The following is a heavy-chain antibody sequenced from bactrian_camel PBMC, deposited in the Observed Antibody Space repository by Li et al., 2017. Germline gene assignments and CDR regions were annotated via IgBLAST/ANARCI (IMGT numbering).Heavy chain of an antibody. CDR2: IASDTSST. V-gene: IGHV3-2*01. J-gene: IGHJ4*01. CDR3: ARGPRPRSGVCYLEPGPYNF. CDR1: GFTLSSYY. D-gene: IGHD2*01. Sequence: HVQLVESGGGLVQPGGSLRLSRAASGFTLSSYYMNWVRQAPGKGLEWVSSIASDTSSTYYADSVKGRFTISRDNAKDTVYLQMNSLKPEDTAMYTCARGPRPRSGVCYLEPGPYNFWGQGTQVTVS.